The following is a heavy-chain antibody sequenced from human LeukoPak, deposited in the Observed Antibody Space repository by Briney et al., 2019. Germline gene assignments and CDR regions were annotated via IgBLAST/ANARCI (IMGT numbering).Heavy chain of an antibody. CDR1: GFTFSSYA. V-gene: IGHV3-23*01. J-gene: IGHJ4*02. CDR3: AKKRDSNGYSYFFDY. CDR2: ISGSGGST. D-gene: IGHD3-22*01. Sequence: GGSLRLSCAASGFTFSSYAMHWVRQAPGKGLEWVSVISGSGGSTYYADSVKGRFTISRDNSKNTLYLQMNSLRAEDTAIYYCAKKRDSNGYSYFFDYWGQGTLVTVSS.